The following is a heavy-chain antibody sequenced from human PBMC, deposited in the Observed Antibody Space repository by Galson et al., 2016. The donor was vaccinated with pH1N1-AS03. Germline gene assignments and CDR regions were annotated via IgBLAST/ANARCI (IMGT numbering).Heavy chain of an antibody. CDR1: GFTFSSYS. CDR3: ARDIGLVALYS. V-gene: IGHV3-21*01. J-gene: IGHJ4*02. D-gene: IGHD5-12*01. CDR2: IGTSSTYM. Sequence: SLRLSCAASGFTFSSYSMNWVRQAPGQGLQWVSSIGTSSTYMYYADAVQGRFTISRDDARNSLYLQMNSLRAEDTAVYYCARDIGLVALYSWGQGSLVTVSS.